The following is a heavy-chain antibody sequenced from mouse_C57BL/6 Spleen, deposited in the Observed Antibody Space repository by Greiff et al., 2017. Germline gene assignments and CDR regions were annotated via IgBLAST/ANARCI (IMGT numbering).Heavy chain of an antibody. CDR3: ARRSNYLYYFDC. CDR2: INPSNGGT. V-gene: IGHV1-53*01. CDR1: GYTFTSYW. J-gene: IGHJ2*01. D-gene: IGHD2-5*01. Sequence: QVQLQQPGTELVKPGASVKLSCKASGYTFTSYWMHWVKQRPGHGLEWIGNINPSNGGTNYNEKFKSKATLTADKSSSTAYMQLSSLTSEDSAVYYCARRSNYLYYFDCWGQGTTLTVSS.